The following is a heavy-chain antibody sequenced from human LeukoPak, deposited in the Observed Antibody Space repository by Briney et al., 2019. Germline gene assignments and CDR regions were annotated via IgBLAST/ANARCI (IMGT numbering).Heavy chain of an antibody. J-gene: IGHJ4*02. CDR3: ARGGPTVAGYFDY. D-gene: IGHD6-19*01. V-gene: IGHV4-34*01. CDR1: GGSFSGYY. Sequence: PSETLSLTCAVYGGSFSGYYWSWIRQPPGKGLEWIGEINHSGSTNYNPSLKSRVTISVDTSKNQFSLKLSSVTAADTAVYYCARGGPTVAGYFDYWGQGTLVTVSS. CDR2: INHSGST.